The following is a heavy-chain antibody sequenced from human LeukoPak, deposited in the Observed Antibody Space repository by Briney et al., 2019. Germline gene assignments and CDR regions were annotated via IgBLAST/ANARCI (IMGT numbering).Heavy chain of an antibody. CDR1: GYTFTSYF. J-gene: IGHJ4*02. CDR3: ARDWGSGSYSFDY. D-gene: IGHD1-26*01. V-gene: IGHV1-46*01. Sequence: GALVKVSCKASGYTFTSYFLHWVRQAPGQGLEWMGIINPSGGSTSYAQKFQGRVTMTRDTSTSTVSMELSSLRSEDTAVYYCARDWGSGSYSFDYWGQGTLVTVSS. CDR2: INPSGGST.